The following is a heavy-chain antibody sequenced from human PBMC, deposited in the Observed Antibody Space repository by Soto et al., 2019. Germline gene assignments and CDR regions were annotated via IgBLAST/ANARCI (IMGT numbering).Heavy chain of an antibody. CDR1: GASISSSSFY. CDR2: IYYDGST. CDR3: VRSHIVPRLFMYPYDY. D-gene: IGHD6-6*01. Sequence: PSETLSLTCTVSGASISSSSFYWGWIRQPPGKGLESIANIYYDGSTYYNPSLKSRVTISFDTSKNQFSLKLSSVTVADTAVYYCVRSHIVPRLFMYPYDYWGQGTPVTVSS. J-gene: IGHJ4*02. V-gene: IGHV4-39*01.